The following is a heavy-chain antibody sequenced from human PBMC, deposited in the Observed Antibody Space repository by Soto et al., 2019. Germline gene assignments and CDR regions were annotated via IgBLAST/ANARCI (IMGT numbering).Heavy chain of an antibody. CDR1: GYTFTGYY. CDR3: ARERSPVDPYVVTPTAPAFDI. CDR2: INPNRGGT. J-gene: IGHJ3*02. V-gene: IGHV1-2*02. D-gene: IGHD2-21*02. Sequence: ASVKVSCKASGYTFTGYYMHGVRQAPGQGLEWMGGINPNRGGTNYAQKFQGRVTMTRDTSISTAYMELSRLRSDDTAVYYCARERSPVDPYVVTPTAPAFDIWGQGTMVTVSS.